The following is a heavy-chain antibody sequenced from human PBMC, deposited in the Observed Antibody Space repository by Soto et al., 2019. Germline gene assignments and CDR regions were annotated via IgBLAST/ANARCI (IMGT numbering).Heavy chain of an antibody. Sequence: LRLSCAASGFTFMDYYMNWIRQAPGKGLEWVSYISSSGNTIYYADSMKGRFTISRDNAKNSLYLQMNSLRAEDTAVYYCARDYYDSSGYYYYFDYWGQGTLVTSPQ. V-gene: IGHV3-11*01. J-gene: IGHJ4*02. CDR1: GFTFMDYY. CDR3: ARDYYDSSGYYYYFDY. D-gene: IGHD3-22*01. CDR2: ISSSGNTI.